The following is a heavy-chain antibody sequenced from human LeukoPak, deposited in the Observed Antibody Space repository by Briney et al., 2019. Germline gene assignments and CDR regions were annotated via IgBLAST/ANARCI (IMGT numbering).Heavy chain of an antibody. CDR1: GFTFNTYW. CDR2: ISGSAGET. J-gene: IGHJ4*02. V-gene: IGHV3-23*01. D-gene: IGHD2/OR15-2a*01. Sequence: GGSLRLSCTASGFTFNTYWMNWVRQAPGTGLEWVSTISGSAGETYYADSVKGRFTFSRDNSKKTLFLQMNSLRAEDTAVYYCAAFDFDYWGQGTLVTVSS. CDR3: AAFDFDY.